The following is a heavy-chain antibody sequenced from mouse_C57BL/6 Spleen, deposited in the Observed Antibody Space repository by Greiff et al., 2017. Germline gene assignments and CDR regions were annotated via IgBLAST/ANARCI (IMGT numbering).Heavy chain of an antibody. CDR3: ARRGGAVYCWYFDV. CDR2: ILPGSGST. J-gene: IGHJ1*03. Sequence: VKLMESGAELMKPGASVKLSCKATGYTFTGYWIEWVKQRPGHGLEWIGEILPGSGSTNYNEKFKGKATLTADTSSNTAYMQLSSLTTEDSAIYYCARRGGAVYCWYFDVCGTGTTVTVSS. V-gene: IGHV1-9*01. CDR1: GYTFTGYW. D-gene: IGHD1-1*01.